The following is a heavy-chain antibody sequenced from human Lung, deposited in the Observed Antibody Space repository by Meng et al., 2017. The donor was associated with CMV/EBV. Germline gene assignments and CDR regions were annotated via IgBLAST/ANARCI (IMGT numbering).Heavy chain of an antibody. CDR3: ARGQWHSLDY. D-gene: IGHD6-19*01. Sequence: VQLRWAGGVVVQPRRSLRASCAASGLPFSSYAMHGVRQAPGKGLEWVAVISYDGSNKYYADSVKGRFTISRDNSKNTLYLQMNSLRAEDTAVYYCARGQWHSLDYWGQGTLVTVSS. V-gene: IGHV3-30-3*01. J-gene: IGHJ4*02. CDR2: ISYDGSNK. CDR1: GLPFSSYA.